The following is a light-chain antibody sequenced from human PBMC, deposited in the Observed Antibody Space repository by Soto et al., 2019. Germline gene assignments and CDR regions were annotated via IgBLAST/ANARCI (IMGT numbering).Light chain of an antibody. CDR1: SSDVGCYNP. CDR2: DVS. Sequence: QSVLTQPASVSGSPGQSITISCSGTSSDVGCYNPVSWYQQHPGKAPKLMIFDVSHRPSGVSNRFSGSKSGNTASLTISGLQAEDEADYYCHSYISTITLAGYVFGTGTKVTV. J-gene: IGLJ1*01. V-gene: IGLV2-14*01. CDR3: HSYISTITLAGYV.